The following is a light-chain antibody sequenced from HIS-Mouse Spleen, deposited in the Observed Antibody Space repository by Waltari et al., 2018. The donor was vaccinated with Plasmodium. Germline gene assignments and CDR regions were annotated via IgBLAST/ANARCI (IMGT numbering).Light chain of an antibody. CDR1: VLAKKY. J-gene: IGLJ3*02. Sequence: SYELTQPSSVSVSPGQTARITCSGDVLAKKYARWFQQKPGQAPVLVIYKDSERPSGIQGRFSGSSSGTTVTLTISGAQVEDEADYYCYSAADNNLVFGGGTKLTVL. V-gene: IGLV3-27*01. CDR2: KDS. CDR3: YSAADNNLV.